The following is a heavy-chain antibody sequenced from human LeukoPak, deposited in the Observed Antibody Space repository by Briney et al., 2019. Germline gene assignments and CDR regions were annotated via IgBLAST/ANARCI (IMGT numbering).Heavy chain of an antibody. Sequence: SGPTLVNPTQTLTLTCTFSGVSLSTSGVGVGWIRQPPGKALQWLALIYRDDDKRYSPSLKSRLTITKDTYKNQVVLTMTNMDPVDTATYYCAHSDTAMVPSPFDFWGQGTLVTVSS. CDR1: GVSLSTSGVG. CDR2: IYRDDDK. J-gene: IGHJ4*02. CDR3: AHSDTAMVPSPFDF. V-gene: IGHV2-5*02. D-gene: IGHD5-18*01.